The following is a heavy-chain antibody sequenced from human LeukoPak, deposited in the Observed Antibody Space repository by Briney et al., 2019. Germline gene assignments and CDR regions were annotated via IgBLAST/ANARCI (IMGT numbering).Heavy chain of an antibody. D-gene: IGHD3-22*01. Sequence: KSGGSLRLSCAASGFTFNNYAMSWVRQPPGKGLEWIGEIYHSGSTNYNPSLKSRVTISVDKSKNQFSLKLSSVTAADTAVYYCARDLGYYDSSGYQRVLDYWGQGTLVTVSS. J-gene: IGHJ4*02. CDR3: ARDLGYYDSSGYQRVLDY. CDR2: IYHSGST. CDR1: GFTFNNYAM. V-gene: IGHV4-4*02.